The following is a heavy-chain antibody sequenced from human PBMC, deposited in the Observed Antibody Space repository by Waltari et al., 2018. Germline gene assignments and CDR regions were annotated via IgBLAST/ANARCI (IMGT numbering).Heavy chain of an antibody. D-gene: IGHD3-22*01. J-gene: IGHJ3*02. Sequence: QLQLQESGPGLVKPSETLSLTCTVSGGSIRSTTYYWGWVRQSPGKGLEWLASIYYGGTTQYNPSLRSRVTISVDTSKNQFSLKLSSLTAADTAVFYCARVGPGSGYGGIVNAFDIWGLGTMITVSS. CDR3: ARVGPGSGYGGIVNAFDI. V-gene: IGHV4-39*01. CDR2: IYYGGTT. CDR1: GGSIRSTTYY.